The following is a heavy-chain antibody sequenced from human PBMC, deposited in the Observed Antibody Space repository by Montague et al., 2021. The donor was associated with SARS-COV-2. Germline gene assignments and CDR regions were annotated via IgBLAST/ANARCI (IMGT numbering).Heavy chain of an antibody. D-gene: IGHD6-13*01. Sequence: SKTLSLTCTVSGGSISSSSYYWGWIRQPPGKGLEWIGSIYYSGSTYYNPSLKSRVTISVDTSKNQFSLKLSSVTAADTAVYYCARVGRQQLVRLSGMDVWGQGTPVTVSS. J-gene: IGHJ6*02. CDR1: GGSISSSSYY. V-gene: IGHV4-39*07. CDR2: IYYSGST. CDR3: ARVGRQQLVRLSGMDV.